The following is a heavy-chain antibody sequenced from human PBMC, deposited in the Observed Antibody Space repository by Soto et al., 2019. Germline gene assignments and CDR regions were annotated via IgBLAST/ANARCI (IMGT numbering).Heavy chain of an antibody. CDR2: IYYSGST. CDR1: GGSISGYD. V-gene: IGHV4-59*01. D-gene: IGHD6-19*01. CDR3: ARRVAAVDY. Sequence: SETLSLTCTVSGGSISGYDGSWIRQPPGKGLEWIGYIYYSGSTNYNPSLKSRVTISVDTSKNQFSLKLSSVTAADTAVYYCARRVAAVDYWGQGTLVTVSS. J-gene: IGHJ4*02.